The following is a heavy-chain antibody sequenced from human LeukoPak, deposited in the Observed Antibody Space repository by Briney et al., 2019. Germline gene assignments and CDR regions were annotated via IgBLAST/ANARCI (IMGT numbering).Heavy chain of an antibody. Sequence: SETLSLTCTVSGGSISSSSYSWGWIRQPPGKGLEWIGSIYYSGSTYYNPSLKSRVTISVDTSKNQFSLKLSSVTAADTAVYYCAREFVGGPYYFDYWGQGTLVTVSS. J-gene: IGHJ4*02. V-gene: IGHV4-39*07. CDR2: IYYSGST. D-gene: IGHD1-26*01. CDR1: GGSISSSSYS. CDR3: AREFVGGPYYFDY.